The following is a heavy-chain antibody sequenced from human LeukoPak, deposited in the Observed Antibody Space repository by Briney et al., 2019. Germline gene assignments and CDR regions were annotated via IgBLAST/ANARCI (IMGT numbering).Heavy chain of an antibody. Sequence: KTSETLSLTCAVYGGSFSNYFWNWIRQPPGKGLEWIAEIHHTGHINYNPSLKSRVTVSVDTSKNQFSLKLSSVTAADTAVYYCARLVFLDIVATSYMDVWGKGTTVTISS. CDR1: GGSFSNYF. J-gene: IGHJ6*03. CDR2: IHHTGHI. D-gene: IGHD5-12*01. V-gene: IGHV4-34*01. CDR3: ARLVFLDIVATSYMDV.